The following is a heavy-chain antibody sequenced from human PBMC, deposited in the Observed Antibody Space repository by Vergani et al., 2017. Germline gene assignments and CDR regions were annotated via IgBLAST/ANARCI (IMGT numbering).Heavy chain of an antibody. J-gene: IGHJ6*02. CDR2: IHHSGDT. CDR3: ARHRGSGGFFPSSYFYGMDV. CDR1: DTSIMTNPY. D-gene: IGHD3-10*01. V-gene: IGHV4-38-2*01. Sequence: QVQLQESGPGLVKPSETLTLTCDVSDTSIMTNPYWGWFRQSPGKGLEWIGCIHHSGDTHYNSSLKSRVSISIVSSSKFSLSLTSVTAAVTAIYYCARHRGSGGFFPSSYFYGMDVWVHGTTVTVSS.